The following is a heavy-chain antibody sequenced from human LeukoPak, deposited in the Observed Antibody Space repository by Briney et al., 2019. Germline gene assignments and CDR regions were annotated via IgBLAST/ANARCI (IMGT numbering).Heavy chain of an antibody. CDR3: AGESAVAGQDAFDI. CDR2: IYYSGST. CDR1: GGSISSDNYY. V-gene: IGHV4-31*03. D-gene: IGHD6-19*01. Sequence: SQTLSLTCTVSGGSISSDNYYWSWIRQHPGKGLEWIGYIYYSGSTYYNPSLKSRVTISVDTSRNQFSLKLSSVTAADTAVYYCAGESAVAGQDAFDIWGQGTMVTVSS. J-gene: IGHJ3*02.